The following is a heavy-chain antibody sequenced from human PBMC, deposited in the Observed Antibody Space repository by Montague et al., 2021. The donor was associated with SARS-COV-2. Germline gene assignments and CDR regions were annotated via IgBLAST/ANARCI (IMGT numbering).Heavy chain of an antibody. Sequence: SETLSLTCTASSGSLSGYYWNWIRQPPGKGLEWIGITHYSGTTXXXPSLMSRLNMSLDTSKNQFSLTLNSVTAADTAIYYCARGTAYDHVYYWGQGAPVTVAS. D-gene: IGHD2-8*02. V-gene: IGHV4-59*12. CDR3: ARGTAYDHVYY. CDR2: THYSGTT. J-gene: IGHJ4*02. CDR1: SGSLSGYY.